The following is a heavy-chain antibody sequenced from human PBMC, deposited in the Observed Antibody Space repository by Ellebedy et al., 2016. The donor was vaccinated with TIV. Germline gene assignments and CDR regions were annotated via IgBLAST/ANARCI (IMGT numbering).Heavy chain of an antibody. Sequence: ASVKVSCXASGGSFSSFAISWVRQAPGQGLEWMGGTIPIFDTPNYAQSFQGRLTITADESTSTAYMELNSLTSDDTAIYYCAHDYGDLWGRGTLITDSS. CDR2: TIPIFDTP. J-gene: IGHJ2*01. D-gene: IGHD4-17*01. CDR1: GGSFSSFA. V-gene: IGHV1-69*13. CDR3: AHDYGDL.